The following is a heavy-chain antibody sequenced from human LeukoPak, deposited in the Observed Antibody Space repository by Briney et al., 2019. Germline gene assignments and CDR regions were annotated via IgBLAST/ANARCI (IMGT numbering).Heavy chain of an antibody. Sequence: SETLSLTCTVSGGSISPYSWSWIRQPPGKGLELIGYIYYYGSTNYNPSLKSRVTISVDTSKNQFSLKLTSLTAADTAVYYCAARFLEWPYYYYYYMDVWGKGTTVTVSS. CDR3: AARFLEWPYYYYYYMDV. CDR1: GGSISPYS. V-gene: IGHV4-59*01. D-gene: IGHD3-3*01. CDR2: IYYYGST. J-gene: IGHJ6*03.